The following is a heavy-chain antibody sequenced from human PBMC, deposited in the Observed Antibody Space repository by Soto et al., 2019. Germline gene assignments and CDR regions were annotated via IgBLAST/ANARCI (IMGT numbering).Heavy chain of an antibody. Sequence: SGPTLVNPTQTLTLTCTFSGFSLSTSGVGVGWIRQPPGKALEWLALIYWDDDKRYSPSLKSRLTITKGTSKNQVVLTMTNMDPVDTATYYCAHSLRYSSSSPKGFDPWGQGTLVTVSS. J-gene: IGHJ5*02. CDR2: IYWDDDK. CDR1: GFSLSTSGVG. CDR3: AHSLRYSSSSPKGFDP. D-gene: IGHD6-6*01. V-gene: IGHV2-5*02.